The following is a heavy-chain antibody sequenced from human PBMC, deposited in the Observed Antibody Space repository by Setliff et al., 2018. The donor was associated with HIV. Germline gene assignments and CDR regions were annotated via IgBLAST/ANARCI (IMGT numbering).Heavy chain of an antibody. J-gene: IGHJ4*02. Sequence: PSETLSLTCHVSGDSISTSSYFWGWIRQPPGKGLEWIGSLHHSASSSYNPSLRSRVTMSVDTSKNQFSLKLTSVTAADTAVYYCARDQALEMATKWGQGTLVTVSS. CDR3: ARDQALEMATK. CDR1: GDSISTSSYF. CDR2: LHHSASS. D-gene: IGHD5-12*01. V-gene: IGHV4-39*07.